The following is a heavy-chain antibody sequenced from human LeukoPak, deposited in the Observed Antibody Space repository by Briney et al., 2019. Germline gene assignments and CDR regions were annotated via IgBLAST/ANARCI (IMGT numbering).Heavy chain of an antibody. CDR2: INPNTAGT. CDR1: GYTFTGYY. Sequence: ASVKVSCKASGYTFTGYYCHWVRQAPGQGLEWIGWINPNTAGTNYAQKFLGGVTLTWDTSISTASMALNRLTSDAPAVYSCATSAGDYRAGHYYYMGVWGKGTSVTVSS. J-gene: IGHJ6*03. CDR3: ATSAGDYRAGHYYYMGV. D-gene: IGHD4-11*01. V-gene: IGHV1-2*02.